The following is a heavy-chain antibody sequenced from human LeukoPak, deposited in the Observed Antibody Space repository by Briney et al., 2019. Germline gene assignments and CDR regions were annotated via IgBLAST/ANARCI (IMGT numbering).Heavy chain of an antibody. V-gene: IGHV3-21*01. CDR2: ISSSSSYI. J-gene: IGHJ6*02. CDR3: ATDRSFGMDV. Sequence: GGSLRLSCAASGFTFSSYSMNWVRQAPGKGLEWVSSISSSSSYIYYADSMKGRFTISRDNAKNTLYLQMNSLRAEDTAVYYCATDRSFGMDVWGQGTTVTISS. CDR1: GFTFSSYS.